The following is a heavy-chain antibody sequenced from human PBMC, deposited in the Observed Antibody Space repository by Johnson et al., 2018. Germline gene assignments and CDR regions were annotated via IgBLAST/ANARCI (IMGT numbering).Heavy chain of an antibody. V-gene: IGHV3-9*01. D-gene: IGHD3-22*01. Sequence: EVQLVESGGGLVQPGRSLRLSCAASGFSFNDHAMHWVRQAPGKGLEWVAGISWNGGITDYAAAVKGRFTISRDNAKDSLYMQRNSPRSDDTALYFCAKDTDPFYDSHGPRGGFENWGQGALVTVSS. J-gene: IGHJ4*02. CDR2: ISWNGGIT. CDR3: AKDTDPFYDSHGPRGGFEN. CDR1: GFSFNDHA.